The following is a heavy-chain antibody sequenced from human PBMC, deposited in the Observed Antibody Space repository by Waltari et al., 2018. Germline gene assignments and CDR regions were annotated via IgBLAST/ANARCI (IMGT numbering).Heavy chain of an antibody. J-gene: IGHJ4*02. Sequence: EVQLVESGGGLVQPGGSLRLSCATSGFTFSRYWMSWVRQAPGKGLEWGANGNQDGSEKYYVDSVKGRFTISRDNAKNSLYLQMNSLRAEDTAVYYCARKVGATTGYFDYWGQGTLVTVSS. CDR2: GNQDGSEK. D-gene: IGHD1-26*01. V-gene: IGHV3-7*01. CDR3: ARKVGATTGYFDY. CDR1: GFTFSRYW.